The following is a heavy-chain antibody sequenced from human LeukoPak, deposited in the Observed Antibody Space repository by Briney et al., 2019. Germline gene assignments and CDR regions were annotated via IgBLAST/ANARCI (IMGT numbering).Heavy chain of an antibody. Sequence: ASVKVSCKASGYTFTSYYMHWVRQAPGQGLEWMGIINPSGGSTSYTQKFQGRVTLTRDTSTSTVYMELSSLGYEDTAIYYCARAPDNYGIDDYWGQGTLLTVSS. CDR3: ARAPDNYGIDDY. CDR2: INPSGGST. D-gene: IGHD5-18*01. J-gene: IGHJ4*02. V-gene: IGHV1-46*01. CDR1: GYTFTSYY.